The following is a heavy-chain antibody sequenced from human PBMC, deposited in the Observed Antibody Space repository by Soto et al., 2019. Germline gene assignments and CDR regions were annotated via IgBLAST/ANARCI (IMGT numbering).Heavy chain of an antibody. Sequence: PGGSPRLSCAASGFTFSNAWMSWVRQAPGKGLEWVGRIKNKPDGGTTDYAAPVKGRFTISRDDSKNTLFLQMNSLNTEDTAVYYCTTDDPINKNWGRGTLVTVSS. CDR1: GFTFSNAW. CDR2: IKNKPDGGTT. J-gene: IGHJ4*02. V-gene: IGHV3-15*01. CDR3: TTDDPINKN.